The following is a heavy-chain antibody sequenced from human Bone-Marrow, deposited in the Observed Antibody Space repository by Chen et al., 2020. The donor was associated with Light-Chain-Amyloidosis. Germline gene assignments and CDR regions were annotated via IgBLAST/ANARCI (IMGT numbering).Heavy chain of an antibody. J-gene: IGHJ5*02. Sequence: EVQLVESGGGWVQSGGSLRLCCAASGFSFRSYWMTWVRQVSGKGLEWVAKMKEDGSEKYYVDSVKGRFTISRDNAKNSLYLQMNNLRVEYTAVYYCAGDRGWFDPWGQGTLVTVSS. CDR1: GFSFRSYW. CDR3: AGDRGWFDP. V-gene: IGHV3-7*01. CDR2: MKEDGSEK.